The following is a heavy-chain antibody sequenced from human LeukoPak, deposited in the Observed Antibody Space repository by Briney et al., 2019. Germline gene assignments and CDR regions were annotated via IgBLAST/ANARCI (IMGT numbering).Heavy chain of an antibody. J-gene: IGHJ5*02. CDR3: ARGRKGATVTNGALDP. Sequence: SETLSLTCTVSGGSISTSNYYWGWIRQPPGKGLEWIGNIFYSGSTYYSPSLKSRVTISLDTSRNQFSLKLSSVTAADTAVYYCARGRKGATVTNGALDPWGQGTLVTVSS. D-gene: IGHD4-17*01. CDR2: IFYSGST. V-gene: IGHV4-39*07. CDR1: GGSISTSNYY.